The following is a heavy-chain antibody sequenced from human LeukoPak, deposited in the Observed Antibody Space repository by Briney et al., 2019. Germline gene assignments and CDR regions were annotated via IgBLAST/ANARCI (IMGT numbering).Heavy chain of an antibody. V-gene: IGHV4-59*01. J-gene: IGHJ3*02. Sequence: SETLSLTCAVYGGSFSGYYWSWIRQPPGKGLEWIGYIYYSGSTNYNPSLKSRVTISVDTSKNQFSLKLSSVTAADTAVYYCARAKSGVVTSVDAFDIWGQGTMVTVSS. CDR1: GGSFSGYY. D-gene: IGHD2-21*02. CDR3: ARAKSGVVTSVDAFDI. CDR2: IYYSGST.